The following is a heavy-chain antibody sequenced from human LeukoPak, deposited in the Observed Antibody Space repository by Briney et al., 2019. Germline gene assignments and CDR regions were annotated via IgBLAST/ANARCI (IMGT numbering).Heavy chain of an antibody. J-gene: IGHJ4*02. CDR1: GFDFGAYE. CDR2: FAGSDTTT. D-gene: IGHD3-22*01. Sequence: PGGSLRLSCAASGFDFGAYEMNWGREAPGKGRERGSYFAGSDTTTYYADSVKGGFTISRDNARNSLYLQMNSLRAEDTALYYCTTLGYHLDSWGQGTLVTVSS. CDR3: TTLGYHLDS. V-gene: IGHV3-48*03.